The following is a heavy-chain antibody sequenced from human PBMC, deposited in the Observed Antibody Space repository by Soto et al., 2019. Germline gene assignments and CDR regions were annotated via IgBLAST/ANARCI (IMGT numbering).Heavy chain of an antibody. Sequence: QLQLHESGPGLVKPSETLSLTCTVSGASISSSSYYWGWIRQPPGKGLEWIGSIYYSGSTYYNPSLKSRVTISEDTSKNQFSLKLSSVTAADPALYYCARLNAGTTYYYYGMDVWGQGTTVTVSS. D-gene: IGHD1-7*01. CDR3: ARLNAGTTYYYYGMDV. CDR1: GASISSSSYY. CDR2: IYYSGST. V-gene: IGHV4-39*01. J-gene: IGHJ6*02.